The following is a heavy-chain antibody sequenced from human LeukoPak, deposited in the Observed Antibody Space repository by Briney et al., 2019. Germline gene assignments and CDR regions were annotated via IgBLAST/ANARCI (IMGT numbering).Heavy chain of an antibody. V-gene: IGHV1-18*04. CDR2: ISAYNGNT. J-gene: IGHJ4*02. Sequence: ASVKVSCKASGYTFTSYGISWVRQAPGQGLEWMGWISAYNGNTNYAQKLQGRVTMTTDTSTSTAYMELRSLRSDDTAVYYCERDQGYYGSGTVDYWGQGTLVTVSS. CDR3: ERDQGYYGSGTVDY. D-gene: IGHD3-10*01. CDR1: GYTFTSYG.